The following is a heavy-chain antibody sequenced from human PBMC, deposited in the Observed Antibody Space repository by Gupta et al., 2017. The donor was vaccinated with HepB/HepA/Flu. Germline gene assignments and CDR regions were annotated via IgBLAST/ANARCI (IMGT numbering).Heavy chain of an antibody. CDR3: ARALIVVVPAARHYYYYGMDV. CDR2: IIPILGIA. D-gene: IGHD2-2*01. Sequence: QVQLVQSGAEVKKPGSSVKVSCKASGGTFSSYAISWVRQAPGQGLEWMGRIIPILGIANYAQKFQGRVTITADKSTSTAYRELSSLRSEDTAVYDCARALIVVVPAARHYYYYGMDVWGQGTTVTVSS. J-gene: IGHJ6*02. CDR1: GGTFSSYA. V-gene: IGHV1-69*04.